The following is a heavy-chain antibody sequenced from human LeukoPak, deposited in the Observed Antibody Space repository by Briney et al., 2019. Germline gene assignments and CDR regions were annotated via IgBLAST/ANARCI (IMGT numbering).Heavy chain of an antibody. CDR3: AKDRAMTAAAAMQEDAFDI. J-gene: IGHJ3*02. CDR2: ISGSGGST. D-gene: IGHD6-13*01. Sequence: GGSLRLSCAAPGFTFSSYAMSWVRQAPGKGLEWVSAISGSGGSTYYADSVKGRFTISRDNSKNTLYLQMNSLRAEDTAVYYCAKDRAMTAAAAMQEDAFDIWGQGTMVTVSS. V-gene: IGHV3-23*01. CDR1: GFTFSSYA.